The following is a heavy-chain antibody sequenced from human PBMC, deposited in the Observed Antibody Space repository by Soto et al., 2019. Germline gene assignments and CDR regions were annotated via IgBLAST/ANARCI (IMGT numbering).Heavy chain of an antibody. D-gene: IGHD6-6*01. V-gene: IGHV3-30*18. CDR3: AKDLLSSSPANWFDP. Sequence: VQLVESGGGVVQPGRSLRLSCAASGFTFSSYGMHWVRQAPGKGLEWVAVISYDGSNKYYADSVKGRFTISRDNSKNTLYLQMNSLRAEDTAVYYCAKDLLSSSPANWFDPWGQGTLVTVSS. J-gene: IGHJ5*02. CDR1: GFTFSSYG. CDR2: ISYDGSNK.